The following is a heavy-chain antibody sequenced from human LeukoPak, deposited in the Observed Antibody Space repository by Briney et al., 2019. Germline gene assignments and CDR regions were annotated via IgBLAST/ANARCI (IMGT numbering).Heavy chain of an antibody. CDR1: GGSFSGYY. J-gene: IGHJ4*02. V-gene: IGHV4-4*07. D-gene: IGHD2-2*01. CDR2: IYTSGST. Sequence: SETLSLTCAVYGGSFSGYYWSWIRQPAGKGLEWIGRIYTSGSTNYNPSLKSRVTMSVDTSKNQFSLKLSSVTAADTAVYYCARDRCSSTSCYEDWGQGTLVTVSS. CDR3: ARDRCSSTSCYED.